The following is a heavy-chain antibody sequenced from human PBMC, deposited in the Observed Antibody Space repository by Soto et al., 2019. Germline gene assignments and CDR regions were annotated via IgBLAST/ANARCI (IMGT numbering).Heavy chain of an antibody. V-gene: IGHV4-39*02. J-gene: IGHJ4*02. D-gene: IGHD1-26*01. CDR3: AREDNSGSYWAY. CDR1: CGSISSSSYY. Sequence: SETLSLTSTVSCGSISSSSYYWGWIRQPPGKGLEWIGSIYYSGSTYYNPSLKSRVTISVDTSKSQFSLKLSSVTAADTAVYYCAREDNSGSYWAYWGQGTLVTVSS. CDR2: IYYSGST.